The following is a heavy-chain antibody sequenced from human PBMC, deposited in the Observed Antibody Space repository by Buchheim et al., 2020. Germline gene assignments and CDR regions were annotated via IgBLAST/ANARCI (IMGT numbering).Heavy chain of an antibody. V-gene: IGHV5-51*03. CDR2: IYPGDSET. J-gene: IGHJ2*01. CDR3: ARPAYYYDSSGSPYWYFDL. D-gene: IGHD3-22*01. CDR1: GYSFTSYW. Sequence: EVQLVQSGAEVKKPGESLKISCKGSGYSFTSYWIGWVRQMPGKGLEWMGIIYPGDSETTYSPSFQGQVTISADKSLRTAYLQWSSLKASDTAMYYCARPAYYYDSSGSPYWYFDLWGRGTL.